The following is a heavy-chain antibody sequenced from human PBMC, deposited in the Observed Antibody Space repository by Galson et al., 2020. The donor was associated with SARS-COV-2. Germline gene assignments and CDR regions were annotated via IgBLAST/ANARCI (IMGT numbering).Heavy chain of an antibody. CDR3: AKISAAPAEGFNDY. J-gene: IGHJ4*02. D-gene: IGHD6-13*01. CDR2: ISWNSGSI. Sequence: GGSLRLSCAASGFTFDDYAMHWVRQAPGKGLEWVSGISWNSGSIGYADSVKGRFTISRDNAKNSLYLQMNSLRAEDTALYYCAKISAAPAEGFNDYWGQGTLVTVSS. V-gene: IGHV3-9*01. CDR1: GFTFDDYA.